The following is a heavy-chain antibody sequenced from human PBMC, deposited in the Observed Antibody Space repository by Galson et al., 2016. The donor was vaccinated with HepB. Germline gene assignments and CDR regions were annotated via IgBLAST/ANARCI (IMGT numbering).Heavy chain of an antibody. CDR2: ISSGAYKT. CDR1: EFAFSSYW. CDR3: VRTVSVGARPGRHHDH. Sequence: SLRLSCAGSEFAFSSYWMIWVRQAPGQGLEWVSIISSGAYKTYYADSVKGRFTISRDDSKDSLYLQMNSLRPDDTAVYYCVRTVSVGARPGRHHDHWGQGTVVTVSS. D-gene: IGHD6-6*01. J-gene: IGHJ4*02. V-gene: IGHV3-23*01.